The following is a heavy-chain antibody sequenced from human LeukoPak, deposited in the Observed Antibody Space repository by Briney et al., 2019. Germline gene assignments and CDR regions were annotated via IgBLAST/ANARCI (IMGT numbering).Heavy chain of an antibody. CDR3: ARPFKNYYDSSVGFDY. D-gene: IGHD3-22*01. J-gene: IGHJ4*02. CDR1: GYTLTELS. V-gene: IGHV1-24*01. CDR2: FDPEDGET. Sequence: ASVKVSCKVSGYTLTELSMHWVRQAPGKGLEWMGGFDPEDGETIYAQKFQGRVTMTEDTSTDTAYMELSSLRSEDTAVYYCARPFKNYYDSSVGFDYWGQGTLVTVSS.